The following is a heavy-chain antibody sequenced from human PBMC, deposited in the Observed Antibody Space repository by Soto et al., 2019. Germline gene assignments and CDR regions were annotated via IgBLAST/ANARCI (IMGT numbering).Heavy chain of an antibody. D-gene: IGHD6-6*01. J-gene: IGHJ4*02. CDR2: IYYTGTT. CDR1: GDSINTYF. V-gene: IGHV4-59*08. Sequence: SETLSLTCTVSGDSINTYFWSWIRQPPGKGLEWIANIYYTGTTNYNPSLKSRVTISLDTSKKQISLKLNSVTATDTAVYYCARHRYSTSSNYSDFWGQGTLVTVSS. CDR3: ARHRYSTSSNYSDF.